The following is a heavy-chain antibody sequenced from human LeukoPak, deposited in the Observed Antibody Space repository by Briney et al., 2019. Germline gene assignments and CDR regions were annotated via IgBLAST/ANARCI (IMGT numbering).Heavy chain of an antibody. Sequence: PSETLSLTCTVSGGSISSYYWSWIRQPPGKGLEWIGYICYSGSTNYNPSLKSRVTMSVDTSKDQFSLKLSSVTAADTAVYYCARDAYYYDSSGYHRFDYWGQGTLVTVSS. CDR2: ICYSGST. CDR3: ARDAYYYDSSGYHRFDY. CDR1: GGSISSYY. J-gene: IGHJ4*02. D-gene: IGHD3-22*01. V-gene: IGHV4-59*12.